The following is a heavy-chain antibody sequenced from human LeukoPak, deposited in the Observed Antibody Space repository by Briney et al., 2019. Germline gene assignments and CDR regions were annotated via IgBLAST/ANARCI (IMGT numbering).Heavy chain of an antibody. Sequence: ASVKVSCKASGYTFTGYYMHWVRQAPGQGLEWMGWINPNSGGTNYAQKFQGRVTMTRDTSISTAYMELSRLRSDDTAVYYCAREQLVGYGLDAFDIWGQGTMVTVSS. D-gene: IGHD6-6*01. CDR1: GYTFTGYY. V-gene: IGHV1-2*02. J-gene: IGHJ3*02. CDR2: INPNSGGT. CDR3: AREQLVGYGLDAFDI.